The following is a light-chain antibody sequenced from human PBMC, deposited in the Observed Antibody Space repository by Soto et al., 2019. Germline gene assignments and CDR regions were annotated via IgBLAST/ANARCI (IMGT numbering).Light chain of an antibody. Sequence: QSALTQPASVSGSPGQSITISCIGTSSDVGGYNFVSWYQQHPGKAPKLMIYDVSNRPSGVSNRFSGSKSGNTASLTISGLQAEDGADYYCSSYTSRNTLVFGTGTKLTVL. J-gene: IGLJ1*01. V-gene: IGLV2-14*01. CDR2: DVS. CDR3: SSYTSRNTLV. CDR1: SSDVGGYNF.